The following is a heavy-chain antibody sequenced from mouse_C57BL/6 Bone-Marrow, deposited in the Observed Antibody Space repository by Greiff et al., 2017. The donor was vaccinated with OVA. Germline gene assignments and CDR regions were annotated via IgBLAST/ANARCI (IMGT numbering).Heavy chain of an antibody. CDR2: IDPENGDT. CDR1: GFNIKDDY. Sequence: VQLQQSGAELVRPGASVKLSCTASGFNIKDDYMHWVKQRPEQGLEWIGWIDPENGDTEYASKFQGKATITADTSSNTAYLQLSSLTSEDTAVYYCTPSYYDYDWFAYWGQGTLATVSA. D-gene: IGHD2-4*01. CDR3: TPSYYDYDWFAY. V-gene: IGHV14-4*01. J-gene: IGHJ3*01.